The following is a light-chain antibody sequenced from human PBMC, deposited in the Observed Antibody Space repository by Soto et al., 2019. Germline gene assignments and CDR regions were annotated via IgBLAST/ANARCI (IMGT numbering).Light chain of an antibody. Sequence: QSVLTQPPSASGTHGQRVTIACSGSSSNIGSNYVYWYQQLPGTAPKLLIYRNNQRPSGVPDRFSGSKSGTSASLAISGLRSEDEADYYCAAWDDSLSGGVVFGGGTKLTVL. CDR1: SSNIGSNY. V-gene: IGLV1-47*01. CDR3: AAWDDSLSGGVV. CDR2: RNN. J-gene: IGLJ2*01.